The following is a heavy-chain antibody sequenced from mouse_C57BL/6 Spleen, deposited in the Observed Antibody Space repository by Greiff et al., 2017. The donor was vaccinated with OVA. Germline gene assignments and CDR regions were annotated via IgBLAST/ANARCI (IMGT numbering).Heavy chain of an antibody. J-gene: IGHJ2*01. CDR1: GFNIKNTY. CDR2: IYPANGNT. V-gene: IGHV14-3*01. CDR3: AREPLREGYYFDY. D-gene: IGHD2-12*01. Sequence: VQLQQSVAELVRPGASVKLSCTASGFNIKNTYMHWVKQRPEQGLEWIGRIYPANGNTKSAPKFQGTATITADTSSNTAYLKLSSLTSEDTAIYYCAREPLREGYYFDYWGQGTTLTVSS.